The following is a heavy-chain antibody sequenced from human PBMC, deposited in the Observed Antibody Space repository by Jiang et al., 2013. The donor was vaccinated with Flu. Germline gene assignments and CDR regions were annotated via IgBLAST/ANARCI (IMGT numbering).Heavy chain of an antibody. CDR2: IYHAGST. Sequence: GSGLVKPSETLSLTCAVSGYSITSAYYWGWVRQPPGMGLEWIGTIYHAGSTSYNPSLKSRVTISVDTSKNQFSLNLNSLTAADTAVYYCARVLSAYGDYGWFDPWGQGTLVTVS. J-gene: IGHJ5*02. D-gene: IGHD4-17*01. CDR3: ARVLSAYGDYGWFDP. CDR1: GYSITSAYY. V-gene: IGHV4-38-2*01.